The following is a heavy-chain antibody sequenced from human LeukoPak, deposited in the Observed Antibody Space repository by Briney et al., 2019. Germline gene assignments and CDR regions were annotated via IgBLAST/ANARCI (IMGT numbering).Heavy chain of an antibody. CDR3: TTQPSRFGELNPVNFDY. CDR1: GFTFSSYS. V-gene: IGHV3-21*03. Sequence: GGSLRLSCAASGFTFSSYSMNWVRQAPGKGLEWVSSISSSSSYIYYADSVKGRFTISRDDSKNTLYLQMNSLKTEDTAVYYCTTQPSRFGELNPVNFDYWGQGTLVTVSS. J-gene: IGHJ4*02. D-gene: IGHD3-10*01. CDR2: ISSSSSYI.